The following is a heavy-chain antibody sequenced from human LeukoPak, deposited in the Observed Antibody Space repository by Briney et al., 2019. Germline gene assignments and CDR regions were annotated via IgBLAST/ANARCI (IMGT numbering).Heavy chain of an antibody. CDR3: ARELGDYYDSSGYPDY. D-gene: IGHD3-22*01. Sequence: PGGSLRLSCVASDFTFDFYWMTWVRQAPGKGLEWLANILPDGSQKYYVDSVKGRFTISRDNAKNTLYLQMNSLRAEDTAVYYCARELGDYYDSSGYPDYWGQGTLVTVSS. J-gene: IGHJ4*02. CDR1: DFTFDFYW. CDR2: ILPDGSQK. V-gene: IGHV3-7*01.